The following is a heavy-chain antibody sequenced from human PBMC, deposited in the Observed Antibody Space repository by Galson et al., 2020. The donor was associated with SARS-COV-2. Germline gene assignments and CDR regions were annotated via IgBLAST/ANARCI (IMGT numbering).Heavy chain of an antibody. CDR3: AKENRLGWELLNSFDY. V-gene: IGHV3-30*18. CDR2: ISYDGSNK. D-gene: IGHD1-26*01. CDR1: GFTFSSYG. Sequence: GGSLRLSCAASGFTFSSYGMHWVRQAPGKGLEWVAVISYDGSNKYYADSVKGRFTISRDNSKNTLYLQMNSLRAEDTAVYYCAKENRLGWELLNSFDYWGQGTLVTVSS. J-gene: IGHJ4*02.